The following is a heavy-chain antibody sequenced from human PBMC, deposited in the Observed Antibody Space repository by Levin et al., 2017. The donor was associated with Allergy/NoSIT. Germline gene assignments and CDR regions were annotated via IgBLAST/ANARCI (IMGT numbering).Heavy chain of an antibody. CDR2: INPNSGGT. CDR1: GYTFTGYY. V-gene: IGHV1-2*06. D-gene: IGHD3-16*02. CDR3: ARRSGLRLGELSAYDL. Sequence: ASVKVSCKASGYTFTGYYMHWVRQAPGQGLEWMGRINPNSGGTNYAQKFQGRVTMTRDTSISTAYMELSRLRSDDTAVYYCARRSGLRLGELSAYDLWGRGTLVTVSS. J-gene: IGHJ2*01.